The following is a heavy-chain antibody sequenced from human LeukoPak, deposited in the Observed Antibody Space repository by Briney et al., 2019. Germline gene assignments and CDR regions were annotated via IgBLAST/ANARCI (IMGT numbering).Heavy chain of an antibody. J-gene: IGHJ4*02. D-gene: IGHD2-2*01. Sequence: GESLRISCKGSGYSFTSYWISWVRPMPGEGLEWMGRIDPSDSYTNYSPSFQGHVSIPADKSISTAYLQWSSLKASDTAMYYCARHSRYCSSTSCYAYYWGQGTLVTVSS. CDR2: IDPSDSYT. CDR1: GYSFTSYW. CDR3: ARHSRYCSSTSCYAYY. V-gene: IGHV5-10-1*01.